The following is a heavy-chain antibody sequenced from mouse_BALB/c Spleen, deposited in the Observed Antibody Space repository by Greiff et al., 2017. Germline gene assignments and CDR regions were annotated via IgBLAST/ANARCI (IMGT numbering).Heavy chain of an antibody. Sequence: EVMLVESGPELVKPGASVKISCKASGYSFTGYYMHWVKQSHVKSLEWIGRINPYNGATSYNQNFKDKASLTVDKSSSTAYMELHSLTSEDSAVYYCAIYDYDGSWFAYWGQGTLVTVSA. J-gene: IGHJ3*01. CDR2: INPYNGAT. D-gene: IGHD2-4*01. CDR3: AIYDYDGSWFAY. V-gene: IGHV1-31*01. CDR1: GYSFTGYY.